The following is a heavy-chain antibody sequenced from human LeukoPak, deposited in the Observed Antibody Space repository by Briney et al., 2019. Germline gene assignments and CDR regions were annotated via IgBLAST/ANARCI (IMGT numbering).Heavy chain of an antibody. CDR1: GASISSSSYY. Sequence: PSETLSLTCTVSGASISSSSYYWGWIRQPPGKGLEWIGSIYYGGSTYYNPSLKSRVTIPVDTSKNQFSLKVNSVTAADTAVYYCARDAGHQLSRRNYYAMDVWGQGTTVTVSS. J-gene: IGHJ6*02. CDR2: IYYGGST. V-gene: IGHV4-39*07. D-gene: IGHD2-2*01. CDR3: ARDAGHQLSRRNYYAMDV.